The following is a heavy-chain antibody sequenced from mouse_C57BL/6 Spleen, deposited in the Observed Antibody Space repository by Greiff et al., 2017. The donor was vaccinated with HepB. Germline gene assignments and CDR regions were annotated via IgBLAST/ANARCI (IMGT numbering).Heavy chain of an antibody. D-gene: IGHD1-1*01. CDR2: IYPGDGDT. Sequence: QVQLKESGPELVKPGASVKISCKASGYAFSSSWMNWVKQRPGKGLEWIGRIYPGDGDTNYNGKFKGKATLTADKSSSTAYMQLSSLTSEDSAVYFCARPGTTNYYAMDYWGQGTSVTVSS. J-gene: IGHJ4*01. CDR3: ARPGTTNYYAMDY. CDR1: GYAFSSSW. V-gene: IGHV1-82*01.